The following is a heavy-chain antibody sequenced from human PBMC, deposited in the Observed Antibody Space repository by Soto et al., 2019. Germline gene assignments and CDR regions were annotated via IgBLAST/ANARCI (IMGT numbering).Heavy chain of an antibody. CDR1: GFTVSSNY. D-gene: IGHD1-26*01. CDR2: IYSAGNT. V-gene: IGHV3-66*01. J-gene: IGHJ6*02. CDR3: ARDFVVGGPTINYYYGMDV. Sequence: GGSLRLSCAASGFTVSSNYMSWVRQAPGKGLEWISIIYSAGNTYYADSVKGRFTISRDNSKNTLYLQMNSLGAEDTAVYYCARDFVVGGPTINYYYGMDVWGQGSTVTVSS.